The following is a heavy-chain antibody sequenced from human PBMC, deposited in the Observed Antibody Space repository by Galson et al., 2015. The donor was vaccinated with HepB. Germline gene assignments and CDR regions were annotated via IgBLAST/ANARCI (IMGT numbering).Heavy chain of an antibody. CDR2: ISGSGGST. CDR1: GFTFSSYA. D-gene: IGHD6-19*01. J-gene: IGHJ4*02. CDR3: AKFSWLVRDYFDY. V-gene: IGHV3-23*01. Sequence: SLRLSCAASGFTFSSYAMSWVRQAPGKGLEWVSAISGSGGSTYYADSVKGRFTISRDNSKNTLYLQMNSLRAEDTAVYYCAKFSWLVRDYFDYWGQGTLVTVSS.